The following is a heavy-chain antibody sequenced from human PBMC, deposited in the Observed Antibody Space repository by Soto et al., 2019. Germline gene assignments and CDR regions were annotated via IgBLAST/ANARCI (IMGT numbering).Heavy chain of an antibody. Sequence: SETLSLTCSVSGGSISSYYWSWIRQPPGKGLEWIGYIYDSGSTNYNPSLKSRVTISVDTSKNQFSLKLTSVTAADTAVYYCADPPRYWGQGTLVTVSS. CDR1: GGSISSYY. J-gene: IGHJ4*02. V-gene: IGHV4-59*01. CDR3: ADPPRY. CDR2: IYDSGST.